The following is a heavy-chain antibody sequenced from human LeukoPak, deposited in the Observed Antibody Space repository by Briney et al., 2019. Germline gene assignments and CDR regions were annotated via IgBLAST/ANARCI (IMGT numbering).Heavy chain of an antibody. V-gene: IGHV4-34*01. CDR3: ARSPGVGATTIDY. J-gene: IGHJ4*02. CDR2: INHSGST. Sequence: SETLSLTCAVYGGSFSGYYWSWIRQPPGKGLEWIGEINHSGSTNYNPSHKSRVTISVDTSKNQFSLKLSSATAADTAVYYCARSPGVGATTIDYWGQGTLVTVSS. D-gene: IGHD1-26*01. CDR1: GGSFSGYY.